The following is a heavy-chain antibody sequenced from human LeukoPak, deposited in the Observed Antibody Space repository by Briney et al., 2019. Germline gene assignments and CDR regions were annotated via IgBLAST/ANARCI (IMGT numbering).Heavy chain of an antibody. CDR1: GGSISSSSYY. CDR2: IYYSGST. CDR3: ARDSKPAEGDAFDI. J-gene: IGHJ3*02. V-gene: IGHV4-39*07. Sequence: SETLSLTCTVSGGSISSSSYYWGWIRQPPGKGLEWIGSIYYSGSTYYNPSLKSRVTISVDTSKNQFSLKLSSVTAADTAVYYCARDSKPAEGDAFDIWGQGTMVTVSS.